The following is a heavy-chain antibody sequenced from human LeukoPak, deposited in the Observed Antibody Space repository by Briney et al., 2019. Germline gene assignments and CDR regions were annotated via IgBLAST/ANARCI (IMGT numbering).Heavy chain of an antibody. D-gene: IGHD6-13*01. CDR1: GFTFSNAW. CDR3: TTDDSIAAAGPIDY. Sequence: KPGGSLRLSCAASGFTFSNAWMSWVRQAPGKGLEWVGRIKSKTDGGTTDYAAPVKGRFTISRDDSKNALYLQMNSLKTEDTAVYYCTTDDSIAAAGPIDYWGQGTLVTVSS. CDR2: IKSKTDGGTT. V-gene: IGHV3-15*01. J-gene: IGHJ4*02.